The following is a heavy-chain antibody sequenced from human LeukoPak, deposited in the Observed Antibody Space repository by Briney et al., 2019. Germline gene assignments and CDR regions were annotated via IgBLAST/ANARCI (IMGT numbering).Heavy chain of an antibody. CDR1: GYTFTGYY. Sequence: ASVKVSCKASGYTFTGYYMHWVRQAPGQGLEWMGWINPNSGGTNYAQKFQGRVTMTRDTSISTAYMELSRLRSDDTAVYYCARGTWDCSSTSCYSGNWFDPWGQGTLVTASS. V-gene: IGHV1-2*02. J-gene: IGHJ5*02. CDR2: INPNSGGT. D-gene: IGHD2-2*02. CDR3: ARGTWDCSSTSCYSGNWFDP.